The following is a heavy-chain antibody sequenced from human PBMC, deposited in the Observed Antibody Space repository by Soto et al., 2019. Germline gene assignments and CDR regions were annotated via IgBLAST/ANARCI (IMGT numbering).Heavy chain of an antibody. J-gene: IGHJ6*02. CDR3: ASPFFGGTNGVCYQGV. Sequence: PTETLSLTCAVYGGSFSGYYWSWIRQPPGKGLEWIGEINHSGSTNYNPSLKSRVTISVDTSKKQFSLKLSSVTAADTAVYYCASPFFGGTNGVCYQGVWCQGITVSVS. V-gene: IGHV4-34*01. D-gene: IGHD2-8*01. CDR1: GGSFSGYY. CDR2: INHSGST.